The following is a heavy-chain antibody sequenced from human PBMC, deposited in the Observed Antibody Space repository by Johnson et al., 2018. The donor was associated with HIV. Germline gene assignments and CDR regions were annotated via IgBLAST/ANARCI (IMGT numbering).Heavy chain of an antibody. J-gene: IGHJ3*02. CDR1: GFSVSSNY. CDR3: AKDRPRGWELQGGAFDI. D-gene: IGHD1-26*01. V-gene: IGHV3-66*01. Sequence: DVQVVESGGGLVQPGGSLRLSCAASGFSVSSNYMSWVRQAPGKGLEWVSVIFGGGTTYYTDSVKGRFTISRDNSKTTLYLQRNSLGAEDTAVYYGAKDRPRGWELQGGAFDIWGQGTMVTVSS. CDR2: IFGGGTT.